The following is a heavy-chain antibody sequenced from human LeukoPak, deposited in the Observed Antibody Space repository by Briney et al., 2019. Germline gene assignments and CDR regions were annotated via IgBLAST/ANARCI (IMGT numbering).Heavy chain of an antibody. D-gene: IGHD1-26*01. J-gene: IGHJ4*02. CDR1: GFIFSDYS. CDR3: TRVVGSGHFDY. Sequence: PGGSLRLSCTASGFIFSDYSMHWVRQAPGKGLEYVSAINPNGDDTYYADSVKGRFTISGDNSKSTLYLQMGGLGADDMAMYYCTRVVGSGHFDYWGQGTLVTVSS. V-gene: IGHV3-64*02. CDR2: INPNGDDT.